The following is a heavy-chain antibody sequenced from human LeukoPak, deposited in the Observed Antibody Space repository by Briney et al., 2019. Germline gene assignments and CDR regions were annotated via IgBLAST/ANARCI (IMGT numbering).Heavy chain of an antibody. V-gene: IGHV3-30*02. CDR1: GFTFSSYG. CDR2: IRYDGSNK. Sequence: GGSLRLSCAASGFTFSSYGMHWVRQAPGKGLEWVAFIRYDGSNKYYADSVKGRFTISRDNSKNTLYLQMNGLRAEDTAVYYCASNILTGYYGFTGFDYWGQGTLVTVSS. CDR3: ASNILTGYYGFTGFDY. D-gene: IGHD3-9*01. J-gene: IGHJ4*02.